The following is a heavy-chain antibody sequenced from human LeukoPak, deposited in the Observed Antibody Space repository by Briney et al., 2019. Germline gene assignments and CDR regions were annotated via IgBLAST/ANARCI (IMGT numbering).Heavy chain of an antibody. V-gene: IGHV3-21*01. CDR3: ARGYGDPPRYGMDV. J-gene: IGHJ6*02. Sequence: GGSLRLSCAASGFTFSSYSMTWVRQAPGKGLEWVSSISSSSSYIYYADSVKGRFTISRDNAKNSLYLQMNSLRAEDTAVYYCARGYGDPPRYGMDVWGQGTTVTVSS. CDR2: ISSSSSYI. CDR1: GFTFSSYS. D-gene: IGHD4-17*01.